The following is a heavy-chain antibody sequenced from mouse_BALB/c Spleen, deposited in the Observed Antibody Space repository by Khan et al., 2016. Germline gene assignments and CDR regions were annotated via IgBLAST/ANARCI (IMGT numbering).Heavy chain of an antibody. Sequence: EVELVESGGGLVQPGGSLRLSCATSGFTFTDYYMSWVRQPPGTALEWLGFIRNKANGYTTESSASVKGRFTISRDNSQSILYLQMNTLRAEDSATYYCARHTARATSDARDYWGQGASVTVAS. CDR3: ARHTARATSDARDY. J-gene: IGHJ4*01. V-gene: IGHV7-3*02. CDR2: IRNKANGYTT. CDR1: GFTFTDYY. D-gene: IGHD3-1*01.